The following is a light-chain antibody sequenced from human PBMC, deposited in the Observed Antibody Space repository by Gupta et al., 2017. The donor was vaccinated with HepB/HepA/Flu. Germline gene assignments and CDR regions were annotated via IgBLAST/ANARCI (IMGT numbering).Light chain of an antibody. CDR1: QSGLYSSNNKNY. CDR3: QQYYSTPPT. Sequence: DIVMTQSPDSLAGSLGERATINCKSSQSGLYSSNNKNYLAWYQQKPGQPPKLLIYWASTRESGVPDRFSGSGSGTDFTLTISSLQAEDVAVYYCQQYYSTPPTFGGGTKVEIK. V-gene: IGKV4-1*01. J-gene: IGKJ4*01. CDR2: WAS.